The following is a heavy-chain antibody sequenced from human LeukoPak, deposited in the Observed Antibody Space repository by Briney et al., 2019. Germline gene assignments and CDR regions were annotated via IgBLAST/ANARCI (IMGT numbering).Heavy chain of an antibody. CDR1: GFTFSSLE. CDR3: ATLTGGRCSRTSCPYDY. D-gene: IGHD2-2*01. Sequence: PGGSLRLSCTVSGFTFSSLEMNWVRQAPGKGLEWVAYISTDSGETIYYADTVEGRITISRYNAKHSLYMQMNSLRVEDTATYYCATLTGGRCSRTSCPYDYWGQGTLVTVSS. V-gene: IGHV3-48*03. J-gene: IGHJ4*02. CDR2: ISTDSGETI.